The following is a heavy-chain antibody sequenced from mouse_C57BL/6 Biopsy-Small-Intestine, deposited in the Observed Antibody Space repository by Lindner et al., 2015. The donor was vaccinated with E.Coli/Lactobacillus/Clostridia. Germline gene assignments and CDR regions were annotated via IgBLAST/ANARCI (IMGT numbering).Heavy chain of an antibody. D-gene: IGHD2-1*01. CDR2: ILPGSGST. V-gene: IGHV1-9*01. Sequence: VQLQESGAELMKPGASVKLSCKATGYTFTGYWIEWVKQRPGHGLEWIGEILPGSGSTNCNEKFKGKATFTADTSSNTAYLQLSSLTSEDTAVYYCSLLWYLDYWGQGTSVTVSS. CDR1: GYTFTGYW. CDR3: SLLWYLDY. J-gene: IGHJ4*01.